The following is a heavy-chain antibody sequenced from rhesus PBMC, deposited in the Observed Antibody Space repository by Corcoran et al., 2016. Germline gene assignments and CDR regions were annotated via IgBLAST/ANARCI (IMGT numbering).Heavy chain of an antibody. V-gene: IGHV4S7*01. Sequence: QVQLQESGPGLLKPSDTLSLTCAVSGGSISGGSGWGWIRQPPGKGLEWIGSIYSSNGTTYYNPSLKSRVTISTDTSKNQFSLKLSSVTAADTAVHYCARVGATVTIKNWYFDIWGPGTPITISS. CDR3: ARVGATVTIKNWYFDI. D-gene: IGHD4-35*01. CDR2: IYSSNGTT. CDR1: GGSISGGSG. J-gene: IGHJ2*01.